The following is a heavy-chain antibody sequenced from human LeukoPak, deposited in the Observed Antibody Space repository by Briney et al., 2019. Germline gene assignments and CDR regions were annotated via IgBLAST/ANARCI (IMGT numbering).Heavy chain of an antibody. CDR3: ARDFNSDYFDY. CDR1: GFTFRNYG. J-gene: IGHJ4*02. V-gene: IGHV3-30*19. D-gene: IGHD4-23*01. Sequence: PGKSLRLSCAASGFTFRNYGMHWVRQAPGKGLEWVAVISYDGSNKYYAGSVKGRFTISRDNSKNTLYLQMNSLRAEDTAVYYCARDFNSDYFDYWGQGTLVTVSS. CDR2: ISYDGSNK.